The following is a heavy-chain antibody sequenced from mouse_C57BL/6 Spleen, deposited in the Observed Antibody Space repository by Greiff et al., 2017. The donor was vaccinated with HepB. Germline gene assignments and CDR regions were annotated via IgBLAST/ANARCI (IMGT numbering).Heavy chain of an antibody. D-gene: IGHD2-3*01. CDR2: INPSSGYT. CDR1: GYTFTSYT. V-gene: IGHV1-4*01. CDR3: ARERDGYLFAY. J-gene: IGHJ3*01. Sequence: QVQLQQSGAELARPGASVKMSCKASGYTFTSYTMHWVKQRPGQGLEWIGYINPSSGYTKYNQKFKDKATLTADKSSSTAYMQLRSLTSEDSAVYYCARERDGYLFAYWGQGTLVTVSA.